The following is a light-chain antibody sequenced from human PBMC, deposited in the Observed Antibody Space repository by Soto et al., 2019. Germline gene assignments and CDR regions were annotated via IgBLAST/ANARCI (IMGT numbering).Light chain of an antibody. CDR2: AAS. CDR3: QESYTTPSWT. V-gene: IGKV1-39*01. J-gene: IGKJ1*01. CDR1: QSILKY. Sequence: DIQMTQSPSSVSASVGDRVTITCRASQSILKYLNWYQQKPGKAPNLLISAASNLQSGVPSRFSGSGSGTDFTLTISSLQPEDFATYYCQESYTTPSWTFGQGTKVDIK.